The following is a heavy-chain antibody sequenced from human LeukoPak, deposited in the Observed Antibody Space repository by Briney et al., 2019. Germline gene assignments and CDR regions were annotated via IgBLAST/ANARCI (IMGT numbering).Heavy chain of an antibody. Sequence: GGSLRLSCAASGFTFRNYAMCWVRQAPGKGLEWVSGISGSGDKIYYADSVKGRFTISRGNSKRSLHLQMNSLRGEDTAVYYCAKWDYSDSSGFAPLFDCWGQGTQVTVSS. CDR1: GFTFRNYA. CDR2: ISGSGDKI. J-gene: IGHJ4*02. CDR3: AKWDYSDSSGFAPLFDC. V-gene: IGHV3-23*01. D-gene: IGHD3-22*01.